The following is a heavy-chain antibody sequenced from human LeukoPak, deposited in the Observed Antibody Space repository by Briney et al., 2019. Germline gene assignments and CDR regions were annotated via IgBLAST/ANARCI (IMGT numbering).Heavy chain of an antibody. V-gene: IGHV3-30-3*02. CDR1: GFPFSSYA. D-gene: IGHD1-26*01. CDR2: ISYDGSNK. J-gene: IGHJ4*02. Sequence: GGSLKLSCAASGFPFSSYAMHWVRQAPGKGLEWVAVISYDGSNKYYADSVKGRFTISRDNSKNTLYLQMNSLRAEDTAAYYYAKRVGHEAPYYFDYWGQGTLVTVSS. CDR3: AKRVGHEAPYYFDY.